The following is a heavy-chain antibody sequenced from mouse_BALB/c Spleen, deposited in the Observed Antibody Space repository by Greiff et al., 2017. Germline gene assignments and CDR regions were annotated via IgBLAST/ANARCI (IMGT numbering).Heavy chain of an antibody. CDR2: ISDGGSYT. CDR1: GFTFSDYY. CDR3: ARGGLDRYPMDY. V-gene: IGHV5-4*02. D-gene: IGHD2-14*01. J-gene: IGHJ4*01. Sequence: EVKLMESGGGLVKPGGSLKLSCAASGFTFSDYYMYWVRQTPEKRLEWVATISDGGSYTYYPDSVKGRFTISRDNAKNNLYLQMSSLKSEDTAMYYCARGGLDRYPMDYWGQGTSVTVSS.